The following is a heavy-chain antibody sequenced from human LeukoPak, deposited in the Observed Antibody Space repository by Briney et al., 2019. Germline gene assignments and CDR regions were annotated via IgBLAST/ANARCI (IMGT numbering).Heavy chain of an antibody. J-gene: IGHJ6*03. CDR3: ASGYSSGWSLTDYMDV. D-gene: IGHD6-19*01. Sequence: GGSLRLSCAASGFTFSSYWMHWVRQVPGKGLVWVSRINSDGSSTNYADSVKGRFTISRDNAKNTLYLQMNSLRAEGTAVYYCASGYSSGWSLTDYMDVWGKGTTVTVSS. CDR1: GFTFSSYW. V-gene: IGHV3-74*01. CDR2: INSDGSST.